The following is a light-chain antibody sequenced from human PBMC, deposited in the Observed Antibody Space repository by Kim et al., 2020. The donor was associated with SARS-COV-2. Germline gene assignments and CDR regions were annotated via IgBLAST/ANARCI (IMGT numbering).Light chain of an antibody. CDR2: DVS. J-gene: IGLJ1*01. Sequence: GQSITISCPGTSGDVGRYKYVSWYQQHPGKAPRLMIYDVSERPSGVSNRFSGSKSGNTASLTISGLQAEDEANYYCSSYASSRSYVFGTGTKVTVL. V-gene: IGLV2-14*04. CDR1: SGDVGRYKY. CDR3: SSYASSRSYV.